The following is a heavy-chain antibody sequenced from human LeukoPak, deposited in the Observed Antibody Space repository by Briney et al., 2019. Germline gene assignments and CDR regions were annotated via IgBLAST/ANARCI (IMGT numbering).Heavy chain of an antibody. V-gene: IGHV3-23*01. CDR3: ANRRCTSSSCYLEY. CDR2: ITGGGDTT. CDR1: GFTFSSYA. J-gene: IGHJ4*02. Sequence: SGGSLRLSRAASGFTFSSYAMSWVRQAPGKGLEWVSAITGGGDTTYYAHPVKGRFTISRDNSKNTVYLQMNSLRAEDTAVYYCANRRCTSSSCYLEYWGQGILVAVSS. D-gene: IGHD2-2*01.